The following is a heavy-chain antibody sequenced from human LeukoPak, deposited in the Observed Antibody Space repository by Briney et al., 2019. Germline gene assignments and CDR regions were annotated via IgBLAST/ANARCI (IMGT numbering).Heavy chain of an antibody. CDR2: IYYSGST. CDR1: GGSISSYY. Sequence: MPSETLSLTCTVSGGSISSYYWSWIRQPPGKGLEWIGYIYYSGSTNYNPSLKSRVTISVDTSKTQLSLKLSSVTAADTAVYYCARGGNYWPQWWFDPWGRGTLVSVSS. D-gene: IGHD1-26*01. J-gene: IGHJ5*02. CDR3: ARGGNYWPQWWFDP. V-gene: IGHV4-59*01.